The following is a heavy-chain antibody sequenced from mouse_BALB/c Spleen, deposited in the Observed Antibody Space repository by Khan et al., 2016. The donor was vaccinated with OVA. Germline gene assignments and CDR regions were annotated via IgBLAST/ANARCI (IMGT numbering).Heavy chain of an antibody. CDR1: GYTFSNYW. D-gene: IGHD1-1*01. CDR3: ARVKYGGRDYFDS. Sequence: QVQLQQSGAELMKPGASVKISCKATGYTFSNYWIEWVKQRPGHGLEWIGEFLPGSGNANYNERFKGKATFASDESSNTAFMQLSSLTSEDSAVYFCARVKYGGRDYFDSWGQGTILTVSS. CDR2: FLPGSGNA. V-gene: IGHV1-9*01. J-gene: IGHJ2*01.